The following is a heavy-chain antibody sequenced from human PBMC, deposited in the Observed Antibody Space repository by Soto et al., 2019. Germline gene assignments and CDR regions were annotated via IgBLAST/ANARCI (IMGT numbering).Heavy chain of an antibody. D-gene: IGHD3-10*01. CDR3: ARDSGGSVSYSMDV. J-gene: IGHJ6*02. Sequence: QVHLVESGGGVVQPGRSLRLSCAASGFTFSTYGMHWVRQAPGKGLEWVAVIWYDGSNKYYVDSVKGRFTVSRDNSKNTLYRQMNSRRAEDTAVDYCARDSGGSVSYSMDVWGQVTTVTVSS. CDR1: GFTFSTYG. CDR2: IWYDGSNK. V-gene: IGHV3-33*01.